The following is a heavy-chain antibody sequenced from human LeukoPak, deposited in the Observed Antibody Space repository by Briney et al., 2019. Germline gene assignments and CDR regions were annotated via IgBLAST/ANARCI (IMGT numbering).Heavy chain of an antibody. CDR2: IRYDGSNK. V-gene: IGHV3-30*02. J-gene: IGHJ4*02. D-gene: IGHD5-18*01. Sequence: GGSLRLSCAASGFTFSSYGMHWVRQAPGKGLEWVAFIRYDGSNKYYADPVKGRFTISRDNSKNTLYLQMNSLRAEDTAVYYCAKGWIQLWPFDYWGQGTLVTVSS. CDR1: GFTFSSYG. CDR3: AKGWIQLWPFDY.